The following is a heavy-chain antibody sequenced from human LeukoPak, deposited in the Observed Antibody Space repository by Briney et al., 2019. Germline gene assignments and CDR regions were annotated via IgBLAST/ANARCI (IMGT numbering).Heavy chain of an antibody. V-gene: IGHV3-23*01. CDR3: AKVPYYYDSTAYLFDY. CDR2: ISGTGSGT. CDR1: GFSFSSHA. Sequence: GGSLRLSCAASGFSFSSHAMNWVRQAPGKGLEWVSGISGTGSGTYYADSVKGRFTISRGNAKNTLFLQMNSLRDEDTAIYYCAKVPYYYDSTAYLFDYWGQGTLVTVSS. D-gene: IGHD3-22*01. J-gene: IGHJ4*02.